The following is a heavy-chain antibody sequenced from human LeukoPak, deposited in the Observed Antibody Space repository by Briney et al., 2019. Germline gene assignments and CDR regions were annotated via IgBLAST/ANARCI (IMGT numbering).Heavy chain of an antibody. CDR2: ISSSGSTI. CDR1: GFTFSDYY. V-gene: IGHV3-11*01. CDR3: ARYDFWSGLNVFDY. D-gene: IGHD3/OR15-3a*01. Sequence: GGSLRLSCAASGFTFSDYYMSWIRQAPGKGLEWVSYISSSGSTIYYANSVKGRFTISRDNAKNSLYLQMNSLRAEDTAVYYCARYDFWSGLNVFDYWGQGTLVTVSS. J-gene: IGHJ4*02.